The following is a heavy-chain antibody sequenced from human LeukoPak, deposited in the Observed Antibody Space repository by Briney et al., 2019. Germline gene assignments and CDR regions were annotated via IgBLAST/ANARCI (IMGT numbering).Heavy chain of an antibody. J-gene: IGHJ6*02. CDR3: ARDSSGFYYYYYGMDV. D-gene: IGHD3-22*01. V-gene: IGHV3-7*01. CDR1: GFAFSSYW. CDR2: IKQDGSEK. Sequence: GGSLRLSCAASGFAFSSYWMSWVRQAPGKGLEWVDKIKQDGSEKYYVDSVKSRFTISRDNAKNSLYLQMNSLRAEDTAVYYCARDSSGFYYYYYGMDVWGQGTTVTVSS.